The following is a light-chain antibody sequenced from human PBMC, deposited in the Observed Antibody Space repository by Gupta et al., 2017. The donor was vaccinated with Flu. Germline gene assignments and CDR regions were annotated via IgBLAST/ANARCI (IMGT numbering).Light chain of an antibody. CDR1: QNVHDW. J-gene: IGKJ2*01. CDR3: QQYSNDPYT. Sequence: IQLPQSPSTLSVSLGARVTITCRASQNVHDWLAWYQQKPGKAPKLLIYKVSTLESGVPIRFSGGGSATSFTLTISSLQTDDVATYYCQQYSNDPYTFGQGTKLENK. V-gene: IGKV1-5*03. CDR2: KVS.